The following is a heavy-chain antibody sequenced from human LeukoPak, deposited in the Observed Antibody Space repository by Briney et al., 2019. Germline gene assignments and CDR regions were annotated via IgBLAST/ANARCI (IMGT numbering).Heavy chain of an antibody. D-gene: IGHD3-22*01. V-gene: IGHV3-30*02. Sequence: GGSLRLSCAASGFTFSSYGIHWVRQAPGKGLEWVAFIRYDGSNKYYADSVKGRFTISRDNSKNTLYLQMDSLRSEDTAVYYCARADRYYYDSSGPLGPWGQGTLVTVSS. J-gene: IGHJ5*02. CDR2: IRYDGSNK. CDR3: ARADRYYYDSSGPLGP. CDR1: GFTFSSYG.